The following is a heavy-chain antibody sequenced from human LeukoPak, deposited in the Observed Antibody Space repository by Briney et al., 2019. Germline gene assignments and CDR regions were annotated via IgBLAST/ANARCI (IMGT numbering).Heavy chain of an antibody. V-gene: IGHV1-2*02. CDR2: INPDSGGT. CDR1: GYTFAAYY. CDR3: ARGPLGEDY. Sequence: ASVKVSFKASGYTFAAYYIHWVRQGPGQGLGWMGWINPDSGGTNYAQNFQGRVNMTRDTSISTVYMDLSSLRSDDTAVYCCARGPLGEDYWGQGTLVTVSS. D-gene: IGHD3-16*01. J-gene: IGHJ4*02.